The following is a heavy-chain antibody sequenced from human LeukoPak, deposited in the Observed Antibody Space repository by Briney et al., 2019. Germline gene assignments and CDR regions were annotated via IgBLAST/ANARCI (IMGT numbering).Heavy chain of an antibody. Sequence: GGSLRLSCAASGFTFSSYAMHWVRQAPCKGLEWVAVISYDGSNKYYADSVKGRFTISRDNSKNTLYLQMNSLRAEDTAVYYCARCNTIFGVVIIPFLGYWGQGTLVTVSS. J-gene: IGHJ4*02. CDR3: ARCNTIFGVVIIPFLGY. CDR2: ISYDGSNK. D-gene: IGHD3-3*01. CDR1: GFTFSSYA. V-gene: IGHV3-30-3*01.